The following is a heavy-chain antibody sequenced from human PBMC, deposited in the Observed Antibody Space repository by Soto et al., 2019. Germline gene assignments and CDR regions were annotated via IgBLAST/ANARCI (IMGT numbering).Heavy chain of an antibody. CDR3: AKDLAKVDTDMVCFDY. D-gene: IGHD5-18*01. CDR1: GFTFSSYA. J-gene: IGHJ4*02. V-gene: IGHV3-23*01. Sequence: PGGSLRLSCAASGFTFSSYAMSWVRQAPGKGLEWVSAISGSGGSTYYADSVKGRFTISRDNSKNTLYLQMNSLRAEDTAVYYCAKDLAKVDTDMVCFDYWGQGTLVTVSS. CDR2: ISGSGGST.